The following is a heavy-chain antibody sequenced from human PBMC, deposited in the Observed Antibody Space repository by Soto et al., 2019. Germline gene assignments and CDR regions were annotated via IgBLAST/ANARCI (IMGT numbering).Heavy chain of an antibody. CDR2: TYYRSEWYN. CDR1: GDSVSINSAA. Sequence: SQTLSLTCAISGDSVSINSAAWNLIRQSPSRGLEWLGRTYYRSEWYNDYAVSVKSRITINPDTSKNQFSLQLNSVTPEDTAVYYCARDLIAAAARPYNWFDPWGQGTLVTVSS. CDR3: ARDLIAAAARPYNWFDP. V-gene: IGHV6-1*01. D-gene: IGHD6-13*01. J-gene: IGHJ5*02.